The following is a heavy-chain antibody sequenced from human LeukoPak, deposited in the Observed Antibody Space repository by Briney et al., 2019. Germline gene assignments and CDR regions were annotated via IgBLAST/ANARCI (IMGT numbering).Heavy chain of an antibody. CDR2: IYYSGST. V-gene: IGHV4-31*03. Sequence: PSQTLSLTCTASGGSISSGGYYWSWIRQHPGKGLEWIRYIYYSGSTYYNPSLKSRVTISVDTSKNQFSLKLSSVTAADTAVYYCARGTREQDYYDSSGYYDGVWFDPWGQGTLVTASS. J-gene: IGHJ5*02. CDR1: GGSISSGGYY. D-gene: IGHD3-22*01. CDR3: ARGTREQDYYDSSGYYDGVWFDP.